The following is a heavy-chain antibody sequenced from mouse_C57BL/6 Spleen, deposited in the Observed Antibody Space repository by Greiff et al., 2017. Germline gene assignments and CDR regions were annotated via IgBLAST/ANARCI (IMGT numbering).Heavy chain of an antibody. J-gene: IGHJ3*01. D-gene: IGHD2-4*01. CDR2: IPPNSGST. V-gene: IGHV1-64*01. Sequence: QVQLQQPGAELVKPGASVKLSCKASGYTFTSYWMPWVKQRPGQGLEWIGMIPPNSGSTHSNEKFKSKAPLPVDKSSSTAYMQLSILTSAHSAVYYCAREDYDYDVPAWFAYWGQGTLVTVAA. CDR1: GYTFTSYW. CDR3: AREDYDYDVPAWFAY.